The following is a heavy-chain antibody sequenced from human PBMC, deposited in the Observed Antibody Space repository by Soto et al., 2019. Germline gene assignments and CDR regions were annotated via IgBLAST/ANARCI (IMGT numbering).Heavy chain of an antibody. CDR2: INHSGST. D-gene: IGHD2-15*01. CDR3: ARYHRGYCSGGSCSGTGMDV. Sequence: QVQLQQWGAGLLKPSETLSLTCAVYGGSFSGYYWSWIRQPPGKGLEWIGEINHSGSTNYNPSLKSRVTISVDTSKNQFSLKLSSVTAADTAVYYCARYHRGYCSGGSCSGTGMDVWGQGTTVTVSS. J-gene: IGHJ6*02. CDR1: GGSFSGYY. V-gene: IGHV4-34*01.